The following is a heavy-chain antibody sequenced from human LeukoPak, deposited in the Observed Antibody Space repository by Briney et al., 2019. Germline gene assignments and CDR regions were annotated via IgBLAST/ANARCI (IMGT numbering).Heavy chain of an antibody. J-gene: IGHJ4*02. D-gene: IGHD6-13*01. CDR2: ISSSSSYF. CDR3: ARVNSSNWHFDF. Sequence: GGSLRLSCAASGFDFSDYYMTWIRQAPGKGLEWVSSISSSSSYFYYADSVKGRFSISRDNAKNSLYLQMNSLRAEDTAIYYCARVNSSNWHFDFWGQGTLVTVSS. V-gene: IGHV3-11*06. CDR1: GFDFSDYY.